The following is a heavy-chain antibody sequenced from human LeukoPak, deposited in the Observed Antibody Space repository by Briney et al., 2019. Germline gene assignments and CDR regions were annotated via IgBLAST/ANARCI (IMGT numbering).Heavy chain of an antibody. D-gene: IGHD4-23*01. J-gene: IGHJ3*02. CDR2: INHSGST. CDR3: ARQINYGGNSGEAFDI. CDR1: GGSFSGYY. V-gene: IGHV4-34*01. Sequence: SETLSLTCAVYGGSFSGYYWSWIRQPPGKGLGWIGEINHSGSTNYNPSLKSRVTISVDTSKNQFSLKLSSVTAADTAVYYCARQINYGGNSGEAFDIWGQGTMVTVSS.